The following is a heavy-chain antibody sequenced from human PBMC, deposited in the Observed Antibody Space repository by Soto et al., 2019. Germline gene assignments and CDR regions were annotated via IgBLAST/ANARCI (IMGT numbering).Heavy chain of an antibody. J-gene: IGHJ6*03. CDR3: ARERYDFWSGSSAYVMDV. CDR2: IYYSGST. D-gene: IGHD3-3*01. V-gene: IGHV4-59*01. CDR1: GGSISSYY. Sequence: SETLSLTCTVSGGSISSYYWSWIRQPRGKGLEWIGYIYYSGSTNYNPSLKSRVTISVDTSKNQFSLKLSSVTAADTAVYYCARERYDFWSGSSAYVMDVWGKGTTVTVSS.